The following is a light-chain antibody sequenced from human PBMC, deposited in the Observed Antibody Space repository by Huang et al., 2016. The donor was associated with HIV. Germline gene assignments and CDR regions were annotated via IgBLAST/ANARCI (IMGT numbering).Light chain of an antibody. CDR2: GAS. Sequence: EIVMTQSPATLSVSPGERATLSCRASQSVRSNLAWYQQKPGQAPRLLIYGASTRATGIPARFSGSGSGTEFSLTISSLQSEDLAVYYCQQYNNWLYTFGQGTKLEIK. CDR1: QSVRSN. V-gene: IGKV3-15*01. CDR3: QQYNNWLYT. J-gene: IGKJ2*01.